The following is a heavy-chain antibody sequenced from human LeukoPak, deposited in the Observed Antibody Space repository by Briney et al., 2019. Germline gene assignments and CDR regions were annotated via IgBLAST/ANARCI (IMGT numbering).Heavy chain of an antibody. Sequence: GGSLRLSCAASGFTVSSNYMSWVRQAPGKGLEWVSVIYSGGSTYYADSVKGRFTISRHNSKNTLYLQMNSLRAEDTAVYYCARALSYCGGDCYPGYFDYWGQGTLVTVSS. J-gene: IGHJ4*02. CDR1: GFTVSSNY. CDR2: IYSGGST. CDR3: ARALSYCGGDCYPGYFDY. D-gene: IGHD2-21*02. V-gene: IGHV3-53*04.